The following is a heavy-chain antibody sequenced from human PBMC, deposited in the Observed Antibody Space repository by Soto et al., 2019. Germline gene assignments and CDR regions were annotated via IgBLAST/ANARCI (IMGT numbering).Heavy chain of an antibody. CDR2: INHSGST. CDR1: GWSFSGYY. Sequence: PSETLSLTCSVYGWSFSGYYWSWIRQPPGKGLEWIGEINHSGSTNYNPSLKSRVTISVDTSKNQFSLKLSSVTAADTAVYYCARVEIVPAARGYYYGMDVWGQGTTVTVSS. V-gene: IGHV4-34*01. CDR3: ARVEIVPAARGYYYGMDV. J-gene: IGHJ6*02. D-gene: IGHD2-2*01.